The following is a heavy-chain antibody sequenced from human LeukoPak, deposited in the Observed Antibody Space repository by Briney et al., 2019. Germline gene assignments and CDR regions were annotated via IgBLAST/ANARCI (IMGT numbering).Heavy chain of an antibody. J-gene: IGHJ4*02. CDR3: ARGSDGWFAFDY. V-gene: IGHV3-66*01. D-gene: IGHD6-19*01. CDR2: IYSTGGK. Sequence: GGSLGLSCAASQFSVTTNYMSWVRQAPGKGLEWVSIIYSTGGKYYADSVKGRFTISRDNSKHTLNLQMNSLRPEDTAIYYCARGSDGWFAFDYWGQGILVTVSS. CDR1: QFSVTTNY.